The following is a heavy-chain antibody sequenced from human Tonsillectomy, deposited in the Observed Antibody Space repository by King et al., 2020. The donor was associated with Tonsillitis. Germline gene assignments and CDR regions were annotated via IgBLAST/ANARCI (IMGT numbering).Heavy chain of an antibody. CDR2: INTYNGHT. V-gene: IGHV1-18*01. CDR3: ARDQAATGTAIDY. CDR1: GYTFTSYG. J-gene: IGHJ4*02. D-gene: IGHD6-13*01. Sequence: LVQSGAEVKKPGASVKVSCKASGYTFTSYGISWVRQAPGQGLEWMGWINTYNGHTIYAQKLQGRVTMTTDTSTSTAYMELRSLKSDDTAVYYCARDQAATGTAIDYWGQGTLVTVSS.